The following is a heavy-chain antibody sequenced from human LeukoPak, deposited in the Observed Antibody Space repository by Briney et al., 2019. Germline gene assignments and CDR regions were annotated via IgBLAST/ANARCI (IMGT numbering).Heavy chain of an antibody. V-gene: IGHV1-2*02. D-gene: IGHD1-26*01. CDR2: INPNTGDT. CDR3: ARDIRVGIVGATLFDY. Sequence: ASVKVSCKASGYTFTDYYMHWVRQAPGQGLEWMGWINPNTGDTTYAQKFQGRVTMTRDTSISRAYMELSRLRSDDTAVYYCARDIRVGIVGATLFDYWGQGTLVTVSS. CDR1: GYTFTDYY. J-gene: IGHJ4*02.